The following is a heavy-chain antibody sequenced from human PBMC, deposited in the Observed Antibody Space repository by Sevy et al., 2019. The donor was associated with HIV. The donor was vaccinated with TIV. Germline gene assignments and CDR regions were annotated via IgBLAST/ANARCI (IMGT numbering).Heavy chain of an antibody. CDR3: ARGYYDSSGFPRDAFDI. CDR2: ISAYNGNT. J-gene: IGHJ3*02. V-gene: IGHV1-18*01. CDR1: GYTFTTYV. D-gene: IGHD3-22*01. Sequence: ASVKVSCKASGYTFTTYVITWVRQAPGQGLEWMGWISAYNGNTNYAQKLQGRVTMTPDTSTSTVYMELRSLRSDDTAVYYCARGYYDSSGFPRDAFDIWGQGTMVTVSS.